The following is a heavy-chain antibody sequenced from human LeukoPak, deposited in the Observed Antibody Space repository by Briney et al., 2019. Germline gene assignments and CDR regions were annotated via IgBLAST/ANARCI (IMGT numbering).Heavy chain of an antibody. CDR1: GFTFSSYA. D-gene: IGHD3-3*01. CDR3: AKVSYYDFWRVPFDY. J-gene: IGHJ4*02. V-gene: IGHV3-23*01. Sequence: PGGSLRLSCAASGFTFSSYAMSWVRQAPGKGLEWVSAISSSGGGTYYADSVKGRFTISRDNSKNTLYLQMNSLRAEDTAVYYCAKVSYYDFWRVPFDYWGQGTLVTVSS. CDR2: ISSSGGGT.